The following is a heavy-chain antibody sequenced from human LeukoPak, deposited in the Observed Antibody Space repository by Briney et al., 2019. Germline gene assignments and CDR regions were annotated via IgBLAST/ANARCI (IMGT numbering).Heavy chain of an antibody. CDR1: GYTFTGYY. V-gene: IGHV1-2*02. Sequence: GASVKVSCKASGYTFTGYYMHWVRQAPGQGLEWMGWINPNSGGTNYAQKFQGRVTMTRDTSISTAYMGLSRLRSDDTAVYYCARAPAPRIAEAGNGIDYWGQGTLVTVSS. D-gene: IGHD6-13*01. CDR3: ARAPAPRIAEAGNGIDY. J-gene: IGHJ4*02. CDR2: INPNSGGT.